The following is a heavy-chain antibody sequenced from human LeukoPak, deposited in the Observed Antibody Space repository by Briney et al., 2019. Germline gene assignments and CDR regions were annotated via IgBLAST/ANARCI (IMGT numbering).Heavy chain of an antibody. D-gene: IGHD6-13*01. Sequence: GGSLRLSCAASGFTVSSNYMSWVRQAPGKGLEWVSVIYSGGSTYYADSVRGRFTISRDNSKNTLYLQMNSLRTEDTAVYYCAKNPGYSSTWYLLDCRGQGTLVTVSS. J-gene: IGHJ4*02. CDR1: GFTVSSNY. CDR2: IYSGGST. V-gene: IGHV3-53*05. CDR3: AKNPGYSSTWYLLDC.